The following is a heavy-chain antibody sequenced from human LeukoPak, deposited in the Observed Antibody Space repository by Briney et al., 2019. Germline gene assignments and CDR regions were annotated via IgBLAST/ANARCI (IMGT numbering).Heavy chain of an antibody. V-gene: IGHV4-59*01. D-gene: IGHD5-18*01. CDR3: ARVTVDTAMVAYYYYGMDV. CDR1: GGSTSSYY. Sequence: SETLSLTRTVSGGSTSSYYWSWIRQPPGKGLEWIGYIYYSGTTNYNPSLKSRVTISEDTSKNQFSLKLSSVTAADTAVYYCARVTVDTAMVAYYYYGMDVWGQGTTVTVSS. CDR2: IYYSGTT. J-gene: IGHJ6*02.